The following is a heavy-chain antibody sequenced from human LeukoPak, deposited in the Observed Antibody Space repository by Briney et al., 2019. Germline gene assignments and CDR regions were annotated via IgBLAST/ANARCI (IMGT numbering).Heavy chain of an antibody. D-gene: IGHD3-22*01. Sequence: GESLKISCKGSGYSFTSYWIGWVRQMPGKGLKWMGIIYPGDSDARYSPSFQGQVTISADKSISTAYLQWSSLKASDTAMYYCARSLYYYDSSGYYYVIGYFDYWGQGTLLTVSS. CDR3: ARSLYYYDSSGYYYVIGYFDY. V-gene: IGHV5-51*01. CDR2: IYPGDSDA. J-gene: IGHJ4*02. CDR1: GYSFTSYW.